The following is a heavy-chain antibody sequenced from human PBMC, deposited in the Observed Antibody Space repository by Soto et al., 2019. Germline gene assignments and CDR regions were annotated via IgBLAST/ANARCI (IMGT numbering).Heavy chain of an antibody. D-gene: IGHD3-22*01. CDR3: ARTITYYYDSSGYYFDY. CDR1: GASISYGGFS. CDR2: IYHSGST. Sequence: NPSETLSLTCTVFGASISYGGFSWSWIRQSPGKGLEWIGYIYHSGSTYYNPSLKSRVTISVDRSKNQFSLKLSSVTAAGTAVYYCARTITYYYDSSGYYFDYWGQGTLVTVSS. J-gene: IGHJ4*02. V-gene: IGHV4-30-2*06.